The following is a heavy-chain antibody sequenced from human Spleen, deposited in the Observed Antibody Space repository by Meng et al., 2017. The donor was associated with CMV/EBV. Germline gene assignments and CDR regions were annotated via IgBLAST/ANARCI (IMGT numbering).Heavy chain of an antibody. J-gene: IGHJ4*02. CDR3: GRDIWGSPGEY. V-gene: IGHV6-1*01. D-gene: IGHD3-16*01. Sequence: WVRQAPGQGLEWMGWTYYRSKWYNEYAVSVKSRITINPDTSKNQFSLQLNSVTPEDTAVYYCGRDIWGSPGEYWGQGTLVTVSS. CDR2: TYYRSKWYN.